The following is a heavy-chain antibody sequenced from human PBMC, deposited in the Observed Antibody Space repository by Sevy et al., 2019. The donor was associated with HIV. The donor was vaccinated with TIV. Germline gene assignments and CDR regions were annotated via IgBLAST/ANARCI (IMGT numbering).Heavy chain of an antibody. CDR1: GYSFTSYW. V-gene: IGHV5-51*01. J-gene: IGHJ3*01. Sequence: GESLKISCKGSGYSFTSYWIGWVRQMPGKGLEWMGIIYPGDSDTRYSPSFQGQVTISADKSISTAYLQWSSLKASDTAIYYCARQGRHYYDSSGYYFVEPWGQGTMVTVSS. CDR2: IYPGDSDT. D-gene: IGHD3-22*01. CDR3: ARQGRHYYDSSGYYFVEP.